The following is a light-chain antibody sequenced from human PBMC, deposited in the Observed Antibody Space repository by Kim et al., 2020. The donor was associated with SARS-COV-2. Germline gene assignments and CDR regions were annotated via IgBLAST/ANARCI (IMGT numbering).Light chain of an antibody. J-gene: IGLJ2*01. CDR1: YAHRLYA. CDR3: QTWGTGIVA. V-gene: IGLV4-69*01. CDR2: VNGDGSH. Sequence: SVKLTCHLNYAHRLYAIAWHQQQSGKGPRYLMKVNGDGSHNKGDGTPDRFTGSTSGAERYLTISSLQSEDEADYYCQTWGTGIVAFGGGTQLTVL.